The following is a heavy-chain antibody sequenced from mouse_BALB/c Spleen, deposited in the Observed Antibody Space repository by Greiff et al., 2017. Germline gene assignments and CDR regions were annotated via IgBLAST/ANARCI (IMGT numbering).Heavy chain of an antibody. CDR2: ISNGGGST. Sequence: EVKLVESGGGLVQPGGSLKLSCAASGFTFSSYTMSWVRQTPEKRLEWVAYISNGGGSTYYPDTVKGRFTISRDNAKNTLYLQMSSLKSEDTAMYYCARRRGPSTMITTGAMDYWGQGTSVTVSS. J-gene: IGHJ4*01. D-gene: IGHD2-4*01. CDR1: GFTFSSYT. CDR3: ARRRGPSTMITTGAMDY. V-gene: IGHV5-12-2*01.